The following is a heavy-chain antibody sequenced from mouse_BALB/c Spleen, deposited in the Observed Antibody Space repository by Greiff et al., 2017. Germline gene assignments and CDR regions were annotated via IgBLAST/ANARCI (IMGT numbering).Heavy chain of an antibody. Sequence: LVESGAELVRSGASVKLSCTASGFNIKDYYMHWVKQRPEQGLEWIGWIDPENGDTEYAPKFQGKATMTADTSSNTAYLQLSSLTSEDTAVYYCNAGDGYPYFDYWGQGTTLTVSS. V-gene: IGHV14-4*02. D-gene: IGHD1-2*01. CDR3: NAGDGYPYFDY. J-gene: IGHJ2*01. CDR1: GFNIKDYY. CDR2: IDPENGDT.